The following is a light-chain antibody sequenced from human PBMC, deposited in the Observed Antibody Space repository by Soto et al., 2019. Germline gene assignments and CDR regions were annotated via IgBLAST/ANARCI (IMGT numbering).Light chain of an antibody. V-gene: IGKV3-11*01. CDR3: SQRGVRPPST. Sequence: EMVLTQSPVTQSCSPSEEADLXYTTSQSVSSYLASYQQKPRQAPRLLIYDAANRATGIPAMFRRRRADADFLLSLNSLEPADPAAQSCSQRGVRPPSTFGQGTQLEIK. CDR2: DAA. CDR1: QSVSSY. J-gene: IGKJ5*01.